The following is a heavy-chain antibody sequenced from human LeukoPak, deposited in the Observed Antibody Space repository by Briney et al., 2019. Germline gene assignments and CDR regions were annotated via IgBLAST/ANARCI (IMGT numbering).Heavy chain of an antibody. CDR3: ARLNKRYDYVWGSQGGDYFDY. V-gene: IGHV4-34*01. D-gene: IGHD3-16*01. CDR2: INHSGST. Sequence: SETLSLTCAVYGGSFSGYYWSWIRQPPGKGLEWIGEINHSGSTNYNPSLKSRVTISVDTSKNQFSLKLSSVTAADTAVYYCARLNKRYDYVWGSQGGDYFDYWGQGTLVTVSS. CDR1: GGSFSGYY. J-gene: IGHJ4*02.